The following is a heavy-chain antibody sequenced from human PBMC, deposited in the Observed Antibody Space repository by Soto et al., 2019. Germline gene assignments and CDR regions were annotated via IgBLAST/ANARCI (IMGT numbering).Heavy chain of an antibody. CDR1: GFIFSRCS. Sequence: GGSLRLSCAVSGFIFSRCSMNWVRQAPGKGLEWVSSIGTSGSYIYDTDSVKGRFTISRDNTKDSLYLQMNSLRAEDTAIYYCARGSAFIGLDYWGQGT. J-gene: IGHJ4*02. CDR2: IGTSGSYI. CDR3: ARGSAFIGLDY. D-gene: IGHD1-26*01. V-gene: IGHV3-21*01.